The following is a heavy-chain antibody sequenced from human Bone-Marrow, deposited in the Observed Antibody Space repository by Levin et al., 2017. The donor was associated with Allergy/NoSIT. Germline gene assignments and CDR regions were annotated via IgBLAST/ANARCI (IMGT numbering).Heavy chain of an antibody. Sequence: GASVKVSCKASGGTFSSYTISWVRQAPGQGLEWMGRIIPILGIANYAQKFQGRVTITADKSTSTAYMELSSLRSEDTAVYYCASTYYYDSSGYRQGAFDIWGQGTMVTVSS. D-gene: IGHD3-22*01. J-gene: IGHJ3*02. CDR1: GGTFSSYT. CDR2: IIPILGIA. V-gene: IGHV1-69*02. CDR3: ASTYYYDSSGYRQGAFDI.